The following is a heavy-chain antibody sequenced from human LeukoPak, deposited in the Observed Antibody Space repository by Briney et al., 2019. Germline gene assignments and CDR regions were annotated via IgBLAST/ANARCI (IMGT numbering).Heavy chain of an antibody. J-gene: IGHJ6*02. CDR3: ASLVHENGGFWSGYYYGMDV. D-gene: IGHD3-3*01. Sequence: SETLSLTCTVSGGSISSYYWSWIRQPPGKGLEWIGEINHSGSTNYNPSLKSRVTISVDTSKNQFSLKLSSVTAADTAVYYCASLVHENGGFWSGYYYGMDVWGQGTTVTVSS. CDR1: GGSISSYY. CDR2: INHSGST. V-gene: IGHV4-34*01.